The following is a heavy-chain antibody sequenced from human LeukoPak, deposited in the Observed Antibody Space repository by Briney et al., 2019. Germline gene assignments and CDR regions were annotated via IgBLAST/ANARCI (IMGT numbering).Heavy chain of an antibody. D-gene: IGHD4-11*01. Sequence: GGSLRLSCVASGFTFSSYSMNWVRQAPGKGLEWVSFISSSSSYIYYADSVKGRFTISRDNAKNSLYLQMNSLRAEDTAVYYCARTTTALGDYWGQGTLVTVSS. CDR3: ARTTTALGDY. CDR2: ISSSSSYI. CDR1: GFTFSSYS. J-gene: IGHJ4*02. V-gene: IGHV3-21*01.